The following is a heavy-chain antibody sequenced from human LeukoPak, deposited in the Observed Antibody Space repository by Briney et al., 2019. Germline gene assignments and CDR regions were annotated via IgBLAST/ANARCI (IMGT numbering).Heavy chain of an antibody. D-gene: IGHD6-13*01. J-gene: IGHJ6*03. Sequence: GGSLRLSCAASGFTFSSYAMSWVRQAPGKGLEWVSAISGSGGSTYYADSVKGRFTISRDNSKNTLYLQMNSLRAEDTALYYCARRGGIAAAGTPGPYYYYYYMDVWGKGTTVTVSS. CDR1: GFTFSSYA. V-gene: IGHV3-23*01. CDR2: ISGSGGST. CDR3: ARRGGIAAAGTPGPYYYYYYMDV.